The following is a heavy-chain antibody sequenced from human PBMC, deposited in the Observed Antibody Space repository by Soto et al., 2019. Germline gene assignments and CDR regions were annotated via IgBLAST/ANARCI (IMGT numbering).Heavy chain of an antibody. J-gene: IGHJ6*02. V-gene: IGHV1-3*01. CDR3: ARDPRVEYQLLWRDNYCYYGMDV. CDR1: GYTFTSYA. D-gene: IGHD2-2*01. CDR2: INAGNGNT. Sequence: QVQLVQSGAEVKKPGASVKVSCKASGYTFTSYAMHWVRQAPGQRLEWMGWINAGNGNTKYSQKFQGRVTITRDTSASTAYMELSSLRSEDTAVYYCARDPRVEYQLLWRDNYCYYGMDVWGQGTTVTVSS.